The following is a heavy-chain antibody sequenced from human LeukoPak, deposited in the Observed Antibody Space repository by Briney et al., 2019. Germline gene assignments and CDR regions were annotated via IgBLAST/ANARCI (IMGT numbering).Heavy chain of an antibody. CDR1: GYTFTGYY. D-gene: IGHD3-10*01. J-gene: IGHJ4*02. Sequence: ASVKVSCKASGYTFTGYYMHWVRQAPGQGLEWMGWINPNSGGTNYAQKIQGRVTMTRDTSISTAYMELSRLRSDDAAVYYCARMYGSGSYTVDYWGQGTLVTVSS. CDR2: INPNSGGT. V-gene: IGHV1-2*02. CDR3: ARMYGSGSYTVDY.